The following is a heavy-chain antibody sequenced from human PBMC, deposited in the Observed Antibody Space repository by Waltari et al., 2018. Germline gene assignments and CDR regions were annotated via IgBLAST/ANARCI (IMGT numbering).Heavy chain of an antibody. Sequence: QVQLQESGPGLVKPSETLSLTCTVSGGSISSYYWSWTRQPPGKGLEWIGYIYYSGSTNYNPSLKSRVTISVDTSKNQFSLKLSSVTAADTAVYYCARDSNPGGYMDVWGKGTTVTVSS. V-gene: IGHV4-59*01. J-gene: IGHJ6*03. CDR2: IYYSGST. CDR3: ARDSNPGGYMDV. CDR1: GGSISSYY. D-gene: IGHD4-4*01.